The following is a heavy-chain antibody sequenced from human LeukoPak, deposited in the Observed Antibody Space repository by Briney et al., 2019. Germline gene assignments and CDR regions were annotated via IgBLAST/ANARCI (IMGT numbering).Heavy chain of an antibody. CDR2: INPNSGGT. Sequence: GASVKVSCKASGYTFTGYYMHWVRQAPGQGLEWMGWINPNSGGTNYAQKFQGRVTMTRDTSISTAYMELSRLRSDDTAVYYCARVKVFYYDSSGYRPDAFDIWGQGTMVTVSS. D-gene: IGHD3-22*01. CDR3: ARVKVFYYDSSGYRPDAFDI. J-gene: IGHJ3*02. V-gene: IGHV1-2*02. CDR1: GYTFTGYY.